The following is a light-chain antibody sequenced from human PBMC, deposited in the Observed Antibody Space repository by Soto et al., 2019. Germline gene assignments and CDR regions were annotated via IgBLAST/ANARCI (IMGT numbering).Light chain of an antibody. J-gene: IGKJ1*01. Sequence: DIQMTQSPSTLSASVGDRVTITCRASQSISVWLAWYQQKAGKAPNLLIYKASRLESGVPSRFGGSGSGTEFTLSISSLQPDDFAIYYCQEYNSYSGTFGPGTKVDIK. V-gene: IGKV1-5*03. CDR2: KAS. CDR1: QSISVW. CDR3: QEYNSYSGT.